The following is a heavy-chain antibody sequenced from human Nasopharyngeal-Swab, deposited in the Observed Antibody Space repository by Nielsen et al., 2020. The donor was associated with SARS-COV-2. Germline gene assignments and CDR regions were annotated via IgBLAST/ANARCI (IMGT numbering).Heavy chain of an antibody. J-gene: IGHJ6*03. CDR1: GFTFSNSD. CDR3: AKDGDGSGSYGDYYYYYMDV. CDR2: VSWNGSRT. V-gene: IGHV3-35*01. D-gene: IGHD3-10*01. Sequence: GGSLRLSCAASGFTFSNSDMNWVHQAPGKGLEWVSGVSWNGSRTHYADSVKGRFIISRDNSKNTLYLQMNSLRAEDTAVYYCAKDGDGSGSYGDYYYYYMDVWGKGTTVTVSS.